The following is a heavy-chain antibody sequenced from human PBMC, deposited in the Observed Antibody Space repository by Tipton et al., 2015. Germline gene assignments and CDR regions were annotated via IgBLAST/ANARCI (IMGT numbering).Heavy chain of an antibody. Sequence: TLSLTCAVSAYSISTDYYWVWIRQPPGKGLEWIGTISHSGSTYYNPSLKSRVTISVDKSKSQFSLNLSSVTAADSAVYYCARGNMDTEESHFDNWGQGTLVTVSS. J-gene: IGHJ4*02. V-gene: IGHV4-38-2*01. CDR2: ISHSGST. CDR1: AYSISTDYY. CDR3: ARGNMDTEESHFDN. D-gene: IGHD3-10*01.